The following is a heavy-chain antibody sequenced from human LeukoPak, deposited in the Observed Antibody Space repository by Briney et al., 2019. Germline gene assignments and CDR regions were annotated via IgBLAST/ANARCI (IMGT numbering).Heavy chain of an antibody. J-gene: IGHJ4*02. CDR1: GYTFTGYY. V-gene: IGHV1-2*02. CDR2: INPNSGGT. Sequence: ASVKVSCKASGYTFTGYYMHWVRQAPGQGLEWRGWINPNSGGTNYAQKFQGRVTMTRDTSISTASMELSRLRSDETAVYYCATRRITMVRGVITHFDYWGQGNLVSVSS. D-gene: IGHD3-10*01. CDR3: ATRRITMVRGVITHFDY.